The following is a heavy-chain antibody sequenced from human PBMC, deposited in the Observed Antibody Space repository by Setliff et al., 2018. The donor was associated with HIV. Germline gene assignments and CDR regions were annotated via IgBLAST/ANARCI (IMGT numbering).Heavy chain of an antibody. Sequence: PSETLSLTCTVSGGSISSYYWSWIRQPAGKGLEWIGRIYTSGSTNYNPSLKSRVTMSVDTSKNQFSLKLSSVTAADTAVYYCAAPPLASYYDSSGPGDYFDYWGQGTLVTVSS. D-gene: IGHD3-22*01. J-gene: IGHJ4*02. V-gene: IGHV4-4*07. CDR3: AAPPLASYYDSSGPGDYFDY. CDR2: IYTSGST. CDR1: GGSISSYY.